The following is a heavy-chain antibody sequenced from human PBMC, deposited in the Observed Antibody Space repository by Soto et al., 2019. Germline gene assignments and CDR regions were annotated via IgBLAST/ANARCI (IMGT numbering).Heavy chain of an antibody. V-gene: IGHV4-59*01. Sequence: SETLSLTCTVSGASISRYYWSWIRQSPGKGLEWIGYLYNTGSTIYNPSLKSRVTISVDTSKNQFSLKMNSVTAADTAVYYCAREYYYTMDVWGQGTMVTVSS. CDR3: AREYYYTMDV. CDR2: LYNTGST. CDR1: GASISRYY. J-gene: IGHJ6*02.